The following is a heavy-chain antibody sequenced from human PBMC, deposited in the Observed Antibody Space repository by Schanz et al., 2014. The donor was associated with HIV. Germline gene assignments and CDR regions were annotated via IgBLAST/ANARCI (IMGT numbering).Heavy chain of an antibody. V-gene: IGHV1-18*01. D-gene: IGHD5-12*01. CDR2: ISAYNGNT. Sequence: QVQLVQSGAEVKKPGASVKVSCKASGYTFTSYGINWVRQSPVQWLEWMGWISAYNGNTNYAQKLQGRVTMKTETSKSKAYMDLRSLRSDDTAVYYCARGAAEMATMTPWRYWGQGTLVTVSS. J-gene: IGHJ4*02. CDR3: ARGAAEMATMTPWRY. CDR1: GYTFTSYG.